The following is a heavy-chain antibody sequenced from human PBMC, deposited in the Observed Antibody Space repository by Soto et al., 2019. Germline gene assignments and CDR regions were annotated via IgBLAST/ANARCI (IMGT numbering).Heavy chain of an antibody. J-gene: IGHJ4*02. CDR2: INHSGST. V-gene: IGHV4-34*01. Sequence: SETLSLTCAVYGGSFSGYYWSWIRQPPGKGLEWIGEINHSGSTNYNPSLKSRVTISVDTSKNQFSLKLSSVTAADTAVYYCARARSGISDYRGQGTLVTVSS. D-gene: IGHD2-15*01. CDR3: ARARSGISDY. CDR1: GGSFSGYY.